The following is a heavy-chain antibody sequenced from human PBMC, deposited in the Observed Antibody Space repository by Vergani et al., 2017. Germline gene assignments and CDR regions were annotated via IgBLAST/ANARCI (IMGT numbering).Heavy chain of an antibody. V-gene: IGHV4-59*12. D-gene: IGHD5-12*01. CDR3: ARGRVRVATLRYNWFDP. Sequence: QVQLQESGPGLVKPSETLSLTCTVSGGSITSYYWSWIRQPPGKGLEWIGYIYYSGSTNYNPSLKSRVTISVDTSKNQFSLKLSSVTAADTAVYYCARGRVRVATLRYNWFDPWGQGTLVTVSS. J-gene: IGHJ5*02. CDR2: IYYSGST. CDR1: GGSITSYY.